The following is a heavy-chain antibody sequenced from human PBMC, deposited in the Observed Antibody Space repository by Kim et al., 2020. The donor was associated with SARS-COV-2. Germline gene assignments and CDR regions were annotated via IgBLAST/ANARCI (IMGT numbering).Heavy chain of an antibody. CDR1: GFTFSSYG. Sequence: GGSLRLSCAASGFTFSSYGMHWVRQAPGKGLEWVAVISYDGSNKYYADSVKGRFTISRDNSKNTLYLQMNSLRAEDTAVYYCAKYEDCSSTSCFSYGMDV. CDR3: AKYEDCSSTSCFSYGMDV. J-gene: IGHJ6*01. D-gene: IGHD2-2*01. CDR2: ISYDGSNK. V-gene: IGHV3-30*18.